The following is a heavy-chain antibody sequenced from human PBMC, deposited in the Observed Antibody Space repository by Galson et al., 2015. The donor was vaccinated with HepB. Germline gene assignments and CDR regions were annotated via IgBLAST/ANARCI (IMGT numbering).Heavy chain of an antibody. CDR1: GFTFSDYY. Sequence: SLRLSCAASGFTFSDYYMSWIRQAPGKGLEWISYISSSSTYTNYAGSVKGRFTISRDNAKNSPYLQINSLRAEDTAVFYCARVADADYGDHSHFDSWGQGTLVTVSS. V-gene: IGHV3-11*06. CDR2: ISSSSTYT. D-gene: IGHD4-17*01. CDR3: ARVADADYGDHSHFDS. J-gene: IGHJ4*02.